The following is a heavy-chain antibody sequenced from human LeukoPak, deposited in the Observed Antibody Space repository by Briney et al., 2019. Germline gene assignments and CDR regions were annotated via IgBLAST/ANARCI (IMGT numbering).Heavy chain of an antibody. D-gene: IGHD3-3*01. J-gene: IGHJ6*02. V-gene: IGHV3-53*01. Sequence: PGGSLRLSCAASGLSVSSNYMNWVRQAPGKGLEWVSALYIGGNTYYADSVRGRFTISRDNSKNTLYLQMNSLRAEDTAVYYCAKDLGRSYYDFWSGYFDYYYGMDVWGQGTTVTVFS. CDR3: AKDLGRSYYDFWSGYFDYYYGMDV. CDR1: GLSVSSNY. CDR2: LYIGGNT.